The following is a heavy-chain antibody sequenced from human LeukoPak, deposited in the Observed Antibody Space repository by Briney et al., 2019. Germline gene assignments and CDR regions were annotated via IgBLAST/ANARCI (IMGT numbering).Heavy chain of an antibody. CDR1: GFTFSSYS. CDR2: ISSSSSDK. V-gene: IGHV3-21*01. J-gene: IGHJ3*02. CDR3: ARDRCGGDCYLPEDAFDI. Sequence: PGGSLRLSCAASGFTFSSYSMNWVRQAPGKGLEWVSSISSSSSDKYYADSVKGRFTISRDNAKNSLYLKMNNLRAEDTAVYYCARDRCGGDCYLPEDAFDIWGQGTMVTVSS. D-gene: IGHD2-21*01.